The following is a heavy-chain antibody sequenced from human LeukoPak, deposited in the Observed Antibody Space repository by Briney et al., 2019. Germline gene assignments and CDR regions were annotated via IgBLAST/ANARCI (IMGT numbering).Heavy chain of an antibody. CDR1: GFTFSSYG. CDR2: IRYDGSNK. CDR3: AKDNPPPEYYFDY. J-gene: IGHJ4*02. D-gene: IGHD1-14*01. V-gene: IGHV3-30*02. Sequence: GFLRLSCAASGFTFSSYGMHWVRQAPGKGLEWVAFIRYDGSNKYYADSVKGRFTISRDNSKNTLYLQMNSLRAEDTAVYYCAKDNPPPEYYFDYWGQGTLVTVSS.